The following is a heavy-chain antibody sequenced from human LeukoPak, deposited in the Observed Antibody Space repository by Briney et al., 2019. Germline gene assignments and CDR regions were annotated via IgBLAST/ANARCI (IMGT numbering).Heavy chain of an antibody. V-gene: IGHV1-46*01. CDR1: GYTFTSYY. D-gene: IGHD2-2*01. Sequence: GASVKVSCKASGYTFTSYYMHWVRQAPGQGLEWMGIINPSGGSTSYAQKFQGRVTMTRDTSASTVYMELSSLRSEDTAVYYCARDWGCSSTSCPPFDYWGQGTLVTVSS. CDR2: INPSGGST. J-gene: IGHJ4*02. CDR3: ARDWGCSSTSCPPFDY.